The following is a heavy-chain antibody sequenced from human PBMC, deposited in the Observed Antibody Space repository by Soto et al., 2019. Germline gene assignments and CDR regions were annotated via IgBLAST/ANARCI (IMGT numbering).Heavy chain of an antibody. Sequence: EVQLLESGGGLVQPGGSLRLSCVGSGFTFINYAMNWVRQTPGKGLEWVSTLSGGGDRTFDADTVKGRFTISRDNSKNTVNLQMNSLRADDTAVYYCPRKVLVSTSRPDWWYFDLWGRGTLVTVPS. CDR1: GFTFINYA. CDR3: PRKVLVSTSRPDWWYFDL. CDR2: LSGGGDRT. D-gene: IGHD2-2*01. V-gene: IGHV3-23*01. J-gene: IGHJ2*01.